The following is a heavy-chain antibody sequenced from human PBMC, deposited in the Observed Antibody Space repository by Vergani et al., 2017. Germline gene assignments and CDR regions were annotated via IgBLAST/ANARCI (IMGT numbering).Heavy chain of an antibody. V-gene: IGHV3-30-3*01. CDR2: ISYDGSNK. D-gene: IGHD2-2*01. Sequence: QVQLVESGGGVVQPGRSLRLSCAASGFTFSSYAMHWVRQAPGKGLEWVAVISYDGSNKYYADSVTGRFTISRDNSKNTRYLQMNSLRAADTAVYYCARDCGPWDIVVVGNYWGQGTLVTVSS. J-gene: IGHJ4*02. CDR1: GFTFSSYA. CDR3: ARDCGPWDIVVVGNY.